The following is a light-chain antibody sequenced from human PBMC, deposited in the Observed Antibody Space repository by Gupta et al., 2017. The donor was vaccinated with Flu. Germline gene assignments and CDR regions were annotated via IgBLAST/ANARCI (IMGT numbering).Light chain of an antibody. J-gene: IGLJ3*02. CDR1: NFGSKT. CDR2: EES. CDR3: QASDDSRYQLV. V-gene: IGLV3-21*02. Sequence: SYVLTQPPSVSVAPGQTATITCGGNNFGSKTVHWYQQKPGQAPVLVVSEESDRPSGIPDRFSGSTSGTTDTLTISSIEAWDEADYYCQASDDSRYQLVFGGGTNLTVL.